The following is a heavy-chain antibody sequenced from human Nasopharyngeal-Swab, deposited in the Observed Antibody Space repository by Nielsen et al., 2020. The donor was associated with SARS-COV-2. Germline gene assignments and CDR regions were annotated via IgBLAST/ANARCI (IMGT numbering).Heavy chain of an antibody. D-gene: IGHD1-26*01. CDR3: AKDGGWDPYKNLFDP. Sequence: VRQAPGKGLEWGAAISGSGGSTYYADSVKGRFTISRDNSKNTLYLQMNSLRAEDTAVYYCAKDGGWDPYKNLFDPWGQGTLVTVSS. V-gene: IGHV3-23*01. J-gene: IGHJ5*02. CDR2: ISGSGGST.